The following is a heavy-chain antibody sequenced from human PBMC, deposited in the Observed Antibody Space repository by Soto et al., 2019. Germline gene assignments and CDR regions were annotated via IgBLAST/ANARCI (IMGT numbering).Heavy chain of an antibody. Sequence: LSLTCTVSGGSISSGGYYWSWIRQHPGKGLEWIGYIYYSGSTYYNPSLKSRVTISVDTSKNQFSLKLSSVTAADTAVYYCARDQGYSAPWFDPWGQGTLVTVSS. CDR2: IYYSGST. D-gene: IGHD2-21*01. CDR3: ARDQGYSAPWFDP. J-gene: IGHJ5*02. V-gene: IGHV4-31*03. CDR1: GGSISSGGYY.